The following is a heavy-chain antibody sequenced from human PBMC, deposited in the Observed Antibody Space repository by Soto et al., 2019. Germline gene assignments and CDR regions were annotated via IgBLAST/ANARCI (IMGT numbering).Heavy chain of an antibody. CDR1: GGSISSGGYY. Sequence: PSETLSLTCTVSGGSISSGGYYWSWIRQHPGKGLGWIGYIYYSGSTYYNPSLKSRVTISVDTSKNQFSLKLSSVTAADTAVYYCARDWRNYYGSGSTKKGYYYYGMDVWGQGTTVTVSS. D-gene: IGHD3-10*01. J-gene: IGHJ6*02. CDR2: IYYSGST. V-gene: IGHV4-31*03. CDR3: ARDWRNYYGSGSTKKGYYYYGMDV.